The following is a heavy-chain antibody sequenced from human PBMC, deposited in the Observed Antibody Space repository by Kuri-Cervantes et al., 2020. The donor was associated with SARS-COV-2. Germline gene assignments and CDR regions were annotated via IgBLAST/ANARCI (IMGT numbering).Heavy chain of an antibody. CDR2: IKQDGSEK. CDR1: GFTFSSYW. Sequence: GGSLRLSCAASGFTFSSYWMSWVRQAPGKGLEWVANIKQDGSEKYYVDSVKGRFTISRDNAKNSLYLQMNSLRAEDTAVYYCAKVQGNGENAFDIWGQGTMVTVSS. V-gene: IGHV3-7*01. CDR3: AKVQGNGENAFDI. D-gene: IGHD3-10*01. J-gene: IGHJ3*02.